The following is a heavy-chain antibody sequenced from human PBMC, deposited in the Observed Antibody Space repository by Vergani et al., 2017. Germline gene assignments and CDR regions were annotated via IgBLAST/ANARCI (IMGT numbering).Heavy chain of an antibody. CDR2: ISGDGGST. D-gene: IGHD3-3*01. V-gene: IGHV3-43*02. CDR3: AKYSGDDDFWSGYPYYFDY. CDR1: GFTFDDYA. Sequence: EVQMVESGGGVVQPGGSLRLSCAASGFTFDDYAMHWVRQAPGKGLEWVSLISGDGGSTYYADSVKGRFTISRDNSKKSLYLKMNSLRTEVTALYYCAKYSGDDDFWSGYPYYFDYWGQGTLVTVSS. J-gene: IGHJ4*02.